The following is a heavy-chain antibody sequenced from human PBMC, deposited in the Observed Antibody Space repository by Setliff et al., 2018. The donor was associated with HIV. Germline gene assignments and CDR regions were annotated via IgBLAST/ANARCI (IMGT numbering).Heavy chain of an antibody. J-gene: IGHJ6*03. CDR1: GFKFRDYT. V-gene: IGHV3-23*01. Sequence: GGSLRLSCAASGFKFRDYTLSWLRQFPGKGLEWVSAIAGNKGTTFYADSVKGRFTISKDNSENTIFLQMSSLRAEDTAIYYCAKEAYSNTWNYYYYYIDVWGKGTTVTVSS. CDR3: AKEAYSNTWNYYYYYIDV. D-gene: IGHD6-13*01. CDR2: IAGNKGTT.